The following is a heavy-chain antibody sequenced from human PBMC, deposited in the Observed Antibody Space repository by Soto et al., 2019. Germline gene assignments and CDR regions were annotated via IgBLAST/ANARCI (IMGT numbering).Heavy chain of an antibody. J-gene: IGHJ5*01. CDR1: GDSISNLDYF. D-gene: IGHD7-27*01. V-gene: IGHV4-30-4*01. CDR2: IYKSATT. Sequence: SETLSLTCSVSGDSISNLDYFWAWIRQPPGQALEYIGYIYKSATTYYNPSLESRVAISVDTSKSQFSLNVTSVTAADTAVYFCARGRYCLTGRCFPNWFDSWGQGALVTVSS. CDR3: ARGRYCLTGRCFPNWFDS.